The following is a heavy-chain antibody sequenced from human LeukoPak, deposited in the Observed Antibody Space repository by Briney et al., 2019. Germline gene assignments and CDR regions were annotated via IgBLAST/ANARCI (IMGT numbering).Heavy chain of an antibody. CDR2: INPNSGGT. CDR3: ARDRQYDILTGRYYYYYYMDV. CDR1: GYTFTGYY. V-gene: IGHV1-2*02. J-gene: IGHJ6*03. Sequence: ASVKVSCKASGYTFTGYYMHWVRQAPGQGLEWMGWINPNSGGTNYAQKFQGRVTMTTDTSTSTAYMELRSLRSDDTAVYYCARDRQYDILTGRYYYYYYMDVWGKGTTVTVSS. D-gene: IGHD3-9*01.